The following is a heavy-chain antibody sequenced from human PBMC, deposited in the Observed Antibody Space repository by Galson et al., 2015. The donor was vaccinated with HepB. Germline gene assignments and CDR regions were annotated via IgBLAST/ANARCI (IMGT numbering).Heavy chain of an antibody. D-gene: IGHD7-27*01. V-gene: IGHV1-24*01. Sequence: SVKVSCKVSGYTLSDLSMHWVRRAPGKGLEWMGGFDPEGGETIHAQKFQGRVTMTENISTDTAYMELSSLRSEDTAVYYCARSTGENGFDIWGQGTMVTVSS. J-gene: IGHJ3*02. CDR2: FDPEGGET. CDR1: GYTLSDLS. CDR3: ARSTGENGFDI.